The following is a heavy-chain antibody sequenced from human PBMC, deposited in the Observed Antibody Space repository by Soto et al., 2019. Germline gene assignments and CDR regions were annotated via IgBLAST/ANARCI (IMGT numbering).Heavy chain of an antibody. CDR3: AGFVVPASRNSDFDY. J-gene: IGHJ4*02. CDR2: IYYSGST. CDR1: GISVSTCDYY. V-gene: IGHV4-39*01. Sequence: PSETLSLTCTVSGISVSTCDYYWGWVRQPPGKGLDWIGNIYYSGSTFYNPSLRSRVTLSVDTSKNQFSLRLNSVTVADTAVYFCAGFVVPASRNSDFDYWGQGTLVTVSS. D-gene: IGHD2-15*01.